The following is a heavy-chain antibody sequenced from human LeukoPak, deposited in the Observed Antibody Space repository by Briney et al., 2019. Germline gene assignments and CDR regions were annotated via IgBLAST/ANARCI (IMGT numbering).Heavy chain of an antibody. J-gene: IGHJ4*02. CDR2: IYYSGST. CDR3: ARGNIAVAGLFDY. Sequence: SETLSLTCSVSTGSISSYYWSWIRQPPGKGLEWIGYIYYSGSTNYNPSLKSRVTISVDTSQNQFSLKLSSVTAADTAVYYCARGNIAVAGLFDYWGQGTLVTVSS. D-gene: IGHD6-19*01. CDR1: TGSISSYY. V-gene: IGHV4-59*01.